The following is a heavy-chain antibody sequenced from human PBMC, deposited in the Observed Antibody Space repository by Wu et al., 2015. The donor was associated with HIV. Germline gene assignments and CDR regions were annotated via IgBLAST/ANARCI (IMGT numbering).Heavy chain of an antibody. Sequence: VQLLQSGTEVKKPGASVKVSCKASGYTFINYGITWVRQAPGQGLEWMGWINTYNGGTSYAQKFQDRATITRDTSTGVVYLGLIGLRSADTAVYFCARDQGPGRGKGLDYWGRGSLVTVSS. D-gene: IGHD3-16*01. CDR2: INTYNGGT. J-gene: IGHJ4*02. CDR1: GYTFINYG. V-gene: IGHV1-18*01. CDR3: ARDQGPGRGKGLDY.